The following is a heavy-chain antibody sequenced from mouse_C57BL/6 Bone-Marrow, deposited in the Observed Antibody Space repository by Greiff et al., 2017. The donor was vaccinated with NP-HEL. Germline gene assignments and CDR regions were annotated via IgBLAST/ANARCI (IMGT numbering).Heavy chain of an antibody. CDR3: ARRGQLRLRDYAMDY. V-gene: IGHV1-55*01. Sequence: VKLQESGAELVKPGASVKMSCKASGYTFTSYWITWVKQRPGQGLEWIGDIYPGSGSTNYNEKFKSKATLTVDTSSSTAYMQLSSLTSEDSAVYYCARRGQLRLRDYAMDYWGQGTSVTVSS. D-gene: IGHD3-2*02. J-gene: IGHJ4*01. CDR1: GYTFTSYW. CDR2: IYPGSGST.